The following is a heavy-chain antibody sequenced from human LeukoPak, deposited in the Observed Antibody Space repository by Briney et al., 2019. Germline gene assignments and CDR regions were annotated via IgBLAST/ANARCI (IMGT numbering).Heavy chain of an antibody. Sequence: SQTLSLTCAISGDSVSIISVACNWIRQSSSRGLEWLGRTYFRYKWYYEYAVSVKGRININPDPSKNQFSLQLNSVTPEDTAVYYCALARSEYHYGMDVWGQGTTVTVSS. CDR2: TYFRYKWYY. V-gene: IGHV6-1*01. CDR3: ALARSEYHYGMDV. CDR1: GDSVSIISVA. J-gene: IGHJ6*02.